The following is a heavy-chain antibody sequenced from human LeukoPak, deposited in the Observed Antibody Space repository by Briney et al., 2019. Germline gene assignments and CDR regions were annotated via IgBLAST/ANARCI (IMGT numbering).Heavy chain of an antibody. CDR2: IYHSGST. D-gene: IGHD1-26*01. J-gene: IGHJ4*02. CDR1: GGSISSGGYY. Sequence: PSQTLSLTCTVSGGSISSGGYYWSWIRQPPGKGLEWIGYIYHSGSTYYNPSLKSRVTISVDRSKNQFSLKLSSVTAADTAVYYCARDWALVGATFDWGQGTLVTVSS. V-gene: IGHV4-30-2*01. CDR3: ARDWALVGATFD.